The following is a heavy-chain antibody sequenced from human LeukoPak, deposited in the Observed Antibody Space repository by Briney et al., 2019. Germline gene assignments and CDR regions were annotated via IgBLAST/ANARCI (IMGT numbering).Heavy chain of an antibody. CDR1: GFTFSSYA. J-gene: IGHJ4*02. CDR3: AKDPGRQWLGEYYFDY. D-gene: IGHD6-19*01. Sequence: GSLRLSCAASGFTFSSYAMSWVRQAPGKGLEWVSAISGSGGSTYYADSVKGRFTISRDNSKNTLYLQMNSLRAEDTAVYYCAKDPGRQWLGEYYFDYWGQGTLVTVSS. V-gene: IGHV3-23*01. CDR2: ISGSGGST.